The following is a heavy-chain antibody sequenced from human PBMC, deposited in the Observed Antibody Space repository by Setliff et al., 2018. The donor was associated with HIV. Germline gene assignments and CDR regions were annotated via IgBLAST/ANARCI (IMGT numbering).Heavy chain of an antibody. J-gene: IGHJ4*02. Sequence: GASVKVSCKSSGYTFTDYFMHWVRQAPGQGLEWMGWISPDNANTRISQKFRGSVTMTRDRSINTAYMEFPGLTSDDTAVYYCARQLSNSFDYWGQGTLVTVSS. V-gene: IGHV1-2*02. CDR1: GYTFTDYF. D-gene: IGHD1-1*01. CDR2: ISPDNANT. CDR3: ARQLSNSFDY.